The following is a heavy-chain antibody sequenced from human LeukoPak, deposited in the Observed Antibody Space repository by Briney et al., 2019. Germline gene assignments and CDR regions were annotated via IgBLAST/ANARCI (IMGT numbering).Heavy chain of an antibody. D-gene: IGHD6-13*01. CDR2: ISGSGAGT. Sequence: PGGSLRLSCAASGFTFSSFAMSWVRQAPGKGLDWVSSISGSGAGTYYADSVKGRFTISRDNSKNTLYLQMNSLRAEDTAVYYCAKESSLYSSSCPDYWGQGTLVTVSS. CDR1: GFTFSSFA. V-gene: IGHV3-23*01. CDR3: AKESSLYSSSCPDY. J-gene: IGHJ4*02.